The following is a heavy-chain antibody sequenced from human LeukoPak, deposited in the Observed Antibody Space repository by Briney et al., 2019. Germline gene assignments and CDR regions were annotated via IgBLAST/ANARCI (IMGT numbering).Heavy chain of an antibody. V-gene: IGHV3-21*01. CDR1: GFAFSGYS. D-gene: IGHD2-21*01. J-gene: IGHJ5*01. Sequence: GGSLRLSCAASGFAFSGYSMNWVRQAPGRGPEWVSLISTTSTSIYYADSVRGRFTISRDNAKNLVSLQMNSLRDGDTGVYYCATMVSIAGDSWGRGTLVTVSS. CDR3: ATMVSIAGDS. CDR2: ISTTSTSI.